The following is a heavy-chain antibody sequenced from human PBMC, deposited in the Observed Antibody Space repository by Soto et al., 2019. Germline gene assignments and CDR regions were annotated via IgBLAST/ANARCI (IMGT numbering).Heavy chain of an antibody. Sequence: ASVTVCCKASGYTFTSYGSSWVRQAPGQGLEWMGWISAYNGNTNYAQKLQGRVTMTTDTSTSTAYMELRSLRSDDTAVYYCARAAGGWYGNWFDPWGQGTLVTVSS. D-gene: IGHD6-19*01. CDR1: GYTFTSYG. CDR2: ISAYNGNT. CDR3: ARAAGGWYGNWFDP. J-gene: IGHJ5*02. V-gene: IGHV1-18*01.